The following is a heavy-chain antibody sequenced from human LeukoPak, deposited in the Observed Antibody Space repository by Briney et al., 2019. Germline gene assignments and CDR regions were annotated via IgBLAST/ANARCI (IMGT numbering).Heavy chain of an antibody. V-gene: IGHV4-30-4*07. Sequence: SETLSLTCAVSGGSISSGRYSWSWIRQPPGKGLEWIRYIYYSGSTYYNPSLKSRVTISVDTSKNQFSLKLSSVTAADTAVYYCARSSGSYYGYFDYWGQGTLVTVSS. CDR1: GGSISSGRYS. J-gene: IGHJ4*02. CDR2: IYYSGST. CDR3: ARSSGSYYGYFDY. D-gene: IGHD3-10*01.